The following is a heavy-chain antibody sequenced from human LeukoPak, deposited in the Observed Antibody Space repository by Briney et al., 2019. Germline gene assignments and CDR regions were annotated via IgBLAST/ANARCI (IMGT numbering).Heavy chain of an antibody. Sequence: GGSLRLSCAAPGFTFSSYWMSWVRQAPGKGLEWVANIKQDGSEKYYVDSVKGRFTISRDNAKNSLYLQMNSLRAEDTAVYYCASGYDFWSGYYGSFDYWGQGTLVTVSS. CDR3: ASGYDFWSGYYGSFDY. D-gene: IGHD3-3*01. CDR2: IKQDGSEK. V-gene: IGHV3-7*01. J-gene: IGHJ4*02. CDR1: GFTFSSYW.